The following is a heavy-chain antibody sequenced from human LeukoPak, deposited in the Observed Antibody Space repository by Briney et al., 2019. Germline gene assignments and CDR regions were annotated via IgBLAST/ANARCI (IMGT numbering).Heavy chain of an antibody. Sequence: PGGSLRLSCAASGFTFSSYEMNWVRQAPGKGLEWVSYISSSGSTIYYADSVKGRFTISRDNSKNTLYLQMNSLRAEDTAVYYCARAHCSGGSCYKHYFDYWGQGTLVTVSS. D-gene: IGHD2-15*01. CDR2: ISSSGSTI. CDR3: ARAHCSGGSCYKHYFDY. V-gene: IGHV3-48*03. CDR1: GFTFSSYE. J-gene: IGHJ4*02.